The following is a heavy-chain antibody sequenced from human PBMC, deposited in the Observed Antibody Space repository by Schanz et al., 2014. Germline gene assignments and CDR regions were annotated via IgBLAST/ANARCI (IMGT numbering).Heavy chain of an antibody. CDR2: ISSRNT. D-gene: IGHD3-3*01. CDR1: GFTFRGHA. J-gene: IGHJ6*02. V-gene: IGHV3-48*03. CDR3: ARYGFRKFGVVYGLAV. Sequence: EVQLVESGGGLVQPGGSLRLSCAASGFTFRGHAMHWVRQAPGKGLQWVSYISSRNTYYADSVKGRFTISRDNAKNSVYLQMNSLRVEDTAVYYCARYGFRKFGVVYGLAVWGQGTTVTVS.